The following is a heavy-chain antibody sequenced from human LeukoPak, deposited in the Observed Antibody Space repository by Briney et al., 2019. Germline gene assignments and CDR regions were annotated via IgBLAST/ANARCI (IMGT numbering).Heavy chain of an antibody. CDR2: ISGSGGST. Sequence: GGSLRLSCAASGFTFSSYAMSWVRQAPGKGLEWVSAISGSGGSTYYADSVKGRFTISRDNSKSTLYLEMNSLRVEDTAVYYCTKVRSGSSNWALRVFDYWGQGVLVTVSS. V-gene: IGHV3-23*01. CDR1: GFTFSSYA. CDR3: TKVRSGSSNWALRVFDY. D-gene: IGHD4-11*01. J-gene: IGHJ4*02.